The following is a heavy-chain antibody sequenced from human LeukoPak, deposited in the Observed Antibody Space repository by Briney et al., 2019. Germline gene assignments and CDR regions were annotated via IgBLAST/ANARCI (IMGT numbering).Heavy chain of an antibody. J-gene: IGHJ3*01. Sequence: SETLSLTCAAYGGSFSGYYWSWIRQPPEKGLEWIGEINHDGTTTYNPSLKSRVTISVDTSKRQFSLRLASVTAADAAVYYCAGIWWGNNAFDVWGQGTVVTVSS. V-gene: IGHV4-34*01. CDR1: GGSFSGYY. CDR2: INHDGTT. CDR3: AGIWWGNNAFDV. D-gene: IGHD2-8*02.